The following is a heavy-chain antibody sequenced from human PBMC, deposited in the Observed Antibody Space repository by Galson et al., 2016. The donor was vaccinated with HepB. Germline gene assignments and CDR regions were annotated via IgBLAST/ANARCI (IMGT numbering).Heavy chain of an antibody. J-gene: IGHJ3*02. D-gene: IGHD2-15*01. V-gene: IGHV3-15*01. CDR3: ATMKPGYCSVLTCYGAFEI. Sequence: SLRLSCAASGFPFTDAWMTWVRQAPGKGLEWVGRIQSNTDGGARDYATPVKGRFIISRDDSENMLYLQMDSLRTEDPAVYHCATMKPGYCSVLTCYGAFEIWGQGTVVTVSS. CDR2: IQSNTDGGAR. CDR1: GFPFTDAW.